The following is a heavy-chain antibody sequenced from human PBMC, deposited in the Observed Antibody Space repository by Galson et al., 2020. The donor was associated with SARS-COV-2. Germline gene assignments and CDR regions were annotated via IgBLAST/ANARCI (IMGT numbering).Heavy chain of an antibody. CDR3: ARGFGHSSAWLYYYGMDV. Sequence: SQTLSLTCTVYDESFSGYYWSWIRQPPGKGLEWIGEINHSGSTNYNPSLKSRVTISVDTSKNQFSLKLDFVTAADTAVYYCARGFGHSSAWLYYYGMDVWGQGTTVTVSS. CDR1: DESFSGYY. CDR2: INHSGST. D-gene: IGHD6-13*01. V-gene: IGHV4-34*01. J-gene: IGHJ6*02.